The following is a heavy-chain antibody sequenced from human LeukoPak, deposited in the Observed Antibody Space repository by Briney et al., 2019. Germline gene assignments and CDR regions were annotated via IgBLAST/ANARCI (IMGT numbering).Heavy chain of an antibody. D-gene: IGHD3-22*01. CDR3: ARDRSYYNSSGFLDY. J-gene: IGHJ4*02. CDR1: GGTFSSYA. CDR2: IIPIFGTA. V-gene: IGHV1-69*05. Sequence: SVKVSCKASGGTFSSYAISWVRQAPGQGLEWMGRIIPIFGTANYAQKFQGRVTITTDESTSAAYMELSSLRSEDTAVYYCARDRSYYNSSGFLDYWGQGTLVTVSS.